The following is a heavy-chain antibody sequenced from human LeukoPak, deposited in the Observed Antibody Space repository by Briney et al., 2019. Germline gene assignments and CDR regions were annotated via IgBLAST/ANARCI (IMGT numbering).Heavy chain of an antibody. CDR1: GFTVSSNY. CDR3: ARDVFAPPVITYGRDFSRWTGAY. D-gene: IGHD4-23*01. J-gene: IGHJ4*02. Sequence: GGSLRLSCAASGFTVSSNYMSWVRQAPGKGLEWVSVIYSGSSTYYADSVKGRFTISRDNANNSLDLQMNSLRAEDTAVYYCARDVFAPPVITYGRDFSRWTGAYWGQGNLVIDSS. CDR2: IYSGSST. V-gene: IGHV3-53*01.